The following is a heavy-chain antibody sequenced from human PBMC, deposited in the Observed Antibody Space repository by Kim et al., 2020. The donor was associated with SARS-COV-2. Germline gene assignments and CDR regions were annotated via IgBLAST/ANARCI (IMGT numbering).Heavy chain of an antibody. J-gene: IGHJ4*02. V-gene: IGHV3-74*01. D-gene: IGHD2-21*02. CDR1: GFTFSSYW. Sequence: GGSLRLSCAASGFTFSSYWMHWVRQAPGNGLVWVSRINSDGSSTSYADSVKGRFTISRDNTKNTLYLQMNSRRAEDTAVYYCARDLPYLNPPGDCPDYWGQETLVSVSS. CDR2: INSDGSST. CDR3: ARDLPYLNPPGDCPDY.